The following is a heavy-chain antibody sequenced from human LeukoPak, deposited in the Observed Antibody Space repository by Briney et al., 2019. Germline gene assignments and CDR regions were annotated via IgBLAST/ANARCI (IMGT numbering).Heavy chain of an antibody. J-gene: IGHJ4*02. CDR2: MNPNSGNT. CDR1: GYTFTSYD. D-gene: IGHD6-13*01. CDR3: ARDSGPSTISSWPFDY. V-gene: IGHV1-8*03. Sequence: GASVKVSCKASGYTFTSYDINWVRQATGQGLEWMGWMNPNSGNTGYAQKFQGRVTITRNTSISTAYMELSSLRSDDTAVYYCARDSGPSTISSWPFDYWGQGTLVTVSS.